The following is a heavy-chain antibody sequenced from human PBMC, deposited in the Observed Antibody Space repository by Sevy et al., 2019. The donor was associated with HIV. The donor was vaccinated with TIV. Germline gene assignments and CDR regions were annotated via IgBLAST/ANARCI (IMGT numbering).Heavy chain of an antibody. CDR1: GFTFTSYS. J-gene: IGHJ6*02. V-gene: IGHV3-48*01. Sequence: GGSLRLSCAASGFTFTSYSMNWVRQAPVKGLEWVSYISSGSTTIYYADSVKGRFTISRDNAKNSVYLQMYSLRAEDTAVYYCARNGGYADYGMDVWGQGTTVTVSS. D-gene: IGHD5-12*01. CDR2: ISSGSTTI. CDR3: ARNGGYADYGMDV.